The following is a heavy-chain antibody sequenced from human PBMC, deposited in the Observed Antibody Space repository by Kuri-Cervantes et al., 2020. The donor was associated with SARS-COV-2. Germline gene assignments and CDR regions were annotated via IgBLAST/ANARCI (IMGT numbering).Heavy chain of an antibody. CDR3: AKVGPYNWFDP. Sequence: GGSLRLSCAASGFTFSSYWMHWVRQAPGKGLVWVSRINTDGRSTSYADSVKGRFTISRDNAKNTLYLQMNSLRAEDTAVYYCAKVGPYNWFDPWGQGTLVTVSS. J-gene: IGHJ5*02. CDR1: GFTFSSYW. CDR2: INTDGRST. V-gene: IGHV3-74*01.